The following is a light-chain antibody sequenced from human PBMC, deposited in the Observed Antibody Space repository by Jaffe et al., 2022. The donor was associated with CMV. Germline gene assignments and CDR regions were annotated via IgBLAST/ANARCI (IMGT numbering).Light chain of an antibody. CDR2: WSS. CDR1: QSLLYSSNSEHS. V-gene: IGKV4-1*01. J-gene: IGKJ1*01. CDR3: QQYYNIPRT. Sequence: DIVMTQSPDSLAVSLGERATINCKSSQSLLYSSNSEHSLAWYQQKPGQPPKLLIYWSSTRESGVPDRFSGSGSGTDFTLTISSLQAEDVAVYYCQQYYNIPRTFGQGTKVEIK.